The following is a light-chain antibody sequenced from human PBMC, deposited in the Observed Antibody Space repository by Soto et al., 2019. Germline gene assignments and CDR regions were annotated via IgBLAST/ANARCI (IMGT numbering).Light chain of an antibody. CDR2: EVT. J-gene: IGLJ3*02. Sequence: QSALTQPPSASGSPGRSVTISCTGTSSDVGGYNYVSWYQQHPGEAPKLMIYEVTKRPSGVPDRFSGSKSGNTASLTVSGLQADDEADYYCSSYAGSNTWVFGGGTKLTVL. V-gene: IGLV2-8*01. CDR3: SSYAGSNTWV. CDR1: SSDVGGYNY.